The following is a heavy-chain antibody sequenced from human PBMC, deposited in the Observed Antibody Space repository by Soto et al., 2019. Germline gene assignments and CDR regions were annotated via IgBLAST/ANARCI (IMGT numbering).Heavy chain of an antibody. D-gene: IGHD4-17*01. CDR2: IITLFGTA. CDR3: VREVGYGDFSAALLD. CDR1: ESTFSSHS. V-gene: IGHV1-69*01. Sequence: VQLMQSGAEVKQPGSSVKVSCKASESTFSSHSINWVRQAPGQGLEWMGGIITLFGTANYAQNFQGRVTITADQCTSTAYMELNSLRSDDTAVYYCVREVGYGDFSAALLDWGHGTLVTVSS. J-gene: IGHJ4*01.